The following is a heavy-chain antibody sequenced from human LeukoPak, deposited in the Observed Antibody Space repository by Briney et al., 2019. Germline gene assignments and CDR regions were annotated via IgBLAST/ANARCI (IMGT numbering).Heavy chain of an antibody. CDR3: AKTTVGYSSGRFPGWPADY. CDR1: GFAFGSYA. D-gene: IGHD2-15*01. J-gene: IGHJ4*02. CDR2: IFGSGGSA. Sequence: GGSLRLSCTASGFAFGSYAMYWVRQAPGKGLGWVSGIFGSGGSAHYADSVKGRFTISRDNSKNTVYLEMNSLGVEDTAVYYCAKTTVGYSSGRFPGWPADYWGQGTLVTVSS. V-gene: IGHV3-23*01.